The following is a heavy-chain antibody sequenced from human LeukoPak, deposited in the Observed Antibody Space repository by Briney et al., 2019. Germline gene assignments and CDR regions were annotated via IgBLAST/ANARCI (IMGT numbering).Heavy chain of an antibody. J-gene: IGHJ4*02. V-gene: IGHV1-2*02. D-gene: IGHD1-26*01. CDR1: GYTFTSYG. CDR2: INPNSGGT. Sequence: ASVKVSCKASGYTFTSYGISWVRQAPGQGLEWMGWINPNSGGTNYAQKFQGRVTMTRDTSISTAYMELSRLRSDDTAVYYCARDRSIVGATGYFDYWGQGTLVTVPS. CDR3: ARDRSIVGATGYFDY.